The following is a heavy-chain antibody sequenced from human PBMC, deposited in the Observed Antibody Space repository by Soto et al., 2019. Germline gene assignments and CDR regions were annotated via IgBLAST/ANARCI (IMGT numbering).Heavy chain of an antibody. V-gene: IGHV3-15*01. J-gene: IGHJ3*01. CDR1: GFNFNEDW. CDR3: FNDSYYDTTGPDQVVFHA. Sequence: GSLRLSCAASGFNFNEDWISWVRQAPGKGLEWVGRIKGSVDGATTDYAPPVNGRLTILRDDSTNTVLLQMQSLKAEDSGMYFCFNDSYYDTTGPDQVVFHACGRWTMVTVSS. D-gene: IGHD3-22*01. CDR2: IKGSVDGATT.